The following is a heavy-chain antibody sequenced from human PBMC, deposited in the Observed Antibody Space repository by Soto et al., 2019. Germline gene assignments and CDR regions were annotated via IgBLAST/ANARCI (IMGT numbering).Heavy chain of an antibody. D-gene: IGHD3-9*01. Sequence: GGSLRLSCAASGFTFSSYAMHWVRQAPGKGLEWVAVISYDGSNKYYADSVKGRFTISRDNSKNTLYLQMNSLRAEDTAVYYCASDQRGDDILTGYYIYYYYGMDVWGQGTTVTVSS. CDR3: ASDQRGDDILTGYYIYYYYGMDV. J-gene: IGHJ6*02. CDR1: GFTFSSYA. CDR2: ISYDGSNK. V-gene: IGHV3-30-3*01.